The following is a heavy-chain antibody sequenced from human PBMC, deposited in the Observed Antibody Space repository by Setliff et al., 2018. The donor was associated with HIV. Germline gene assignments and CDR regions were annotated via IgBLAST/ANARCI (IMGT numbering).Heavy chain of an antibody. J-gene: IGHJ6*03. CDR1: GGSFSGYY. CDR3: ARGRDYYGSGSYYNGRANYYYYIDV. CDR2: INHSGNT. Sequence: SETLSLTCAVYGGSFSGYYWSWIRQPPGKGLEWIGEINHSGNTNYSPSLESRVTMSVDTSKNQFSLKLSSVTAADTAVYYCARGRDYYGSGSYYNGRANYYYYIDVWGKGTTVTVSS. V-gene: IGHV4-34*01. D-gene: IGHD3-10*01.